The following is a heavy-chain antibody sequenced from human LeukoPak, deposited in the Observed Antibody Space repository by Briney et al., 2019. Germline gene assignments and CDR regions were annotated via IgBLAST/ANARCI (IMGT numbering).Heavy chain of an antibody. CDR2: IYYSGST. Sequence: SETLSLTCSVSGGSISSYYWSWIRQPPGKGLEWIGYIYYSGSTNYNPSLKSRVTISVDTSKNQFSLKLSSVTAADTAVYYCARELQDSSGYYYHYFDYWGQGTLVTVSS. CDR1: GGSISSYY. D-gene: IGHD3-22*01. CDR3: ARELQDSSGYYYHYFDY. V-gene: IGHV4-59*01. J-gene: IGHJ4*02.